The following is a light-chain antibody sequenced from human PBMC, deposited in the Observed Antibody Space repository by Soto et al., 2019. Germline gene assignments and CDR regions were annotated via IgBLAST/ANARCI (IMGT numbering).Light chain of an antibody. Sequence: DIQMTQSPSTLSASVGDRVTITCRASQSISDSLAWYQQKPGKAPDLLISDASSLERGVPSRFSGSGSGTEFTLTISSMQPDDFATYYCQQYNADSRTFGRGTKVEIK. J-gene: IGKJ1*01. CDR1: QSISDS. V-gene: IGKV1-5*01. CDR3: QQYNADSRT. CDR2: DAS.